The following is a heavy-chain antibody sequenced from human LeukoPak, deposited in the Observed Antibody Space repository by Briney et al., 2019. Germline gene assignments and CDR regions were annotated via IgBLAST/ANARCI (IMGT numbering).Heavy chain of an antibody. CDR2: IRYDGSNK. Sequence: GGSLRLSCAASGFTFSSYGMHWVRQAPGKGLEWVAFIRYDGSNKYYADSVKGRFTISRDNSKNTLYLQMNSVRAEDTAVYYCAKAPPGYYFDYWGQGTLVTVSS. J-gene: IGHJ4*02. V-gene: IGHV3-30*02. CDR1: GFTFSSYG. CDR3: AKAPPGYYFDY. D-gene: IGHD3-10*01.